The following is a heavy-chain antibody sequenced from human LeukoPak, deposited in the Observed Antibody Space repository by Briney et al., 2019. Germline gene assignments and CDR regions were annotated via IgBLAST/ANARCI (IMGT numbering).Heavy chain of an antibody. D-gene: IGHD4-23*01. CDR2: IYTSGST. CDR3: ARAFPGRWWFDP. J-gene: IGHJ5*02. V-gene: IGHV4-61*02. Sequence: PSETLSLTCTVSGGSISSGSYYWSWIRQPAGKGLEWIGRIYTSGSTNYNPSLKSRVTMSVDTSKNQFSLKLSSVTAADTAVYYCARAFPGRWWFDPWGQGTLVTVSS. CDR1: GGSISSGSYY.